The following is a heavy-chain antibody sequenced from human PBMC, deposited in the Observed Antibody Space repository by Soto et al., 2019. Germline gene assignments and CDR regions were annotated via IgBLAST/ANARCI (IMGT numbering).Heavy chain of an antibody. Sequence: SETLSLTCAVYGGSFSGYYWSWIRQPPGKGLEWIGEINHSGSTNYNPSLKSRVTISVDMSKNQFSLKLNSVTAADSAVYFCARAYSTSWTYYFDSWGQGTLVTVPS. V-gene: IGHV4-34*01. J-gene: IGHJ4*02. CDR2: INHSGST. D-gene: IGHD6-13*01. CDR1: GGSFSGYY. CDR3: ARAYSTSWTYYFDS.